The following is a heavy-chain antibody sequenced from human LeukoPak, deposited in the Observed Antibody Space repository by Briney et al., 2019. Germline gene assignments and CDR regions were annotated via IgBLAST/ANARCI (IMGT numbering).Heavy chain of an antibody. Sequence: GGSLRLSCAASGFTFSSYSMDWVRQARGKGLEWVSYIGTSSSTIYYADSVKGRFTISRDNAENSLYLQMNSLRDEDTAVYYCARHDYGGNSGDYWGQGTLVTVSS. CDR1: GFTFSSYS. V-gene: IGHV3-48*02. J-gene: IGHJ4*02. D-gene: IGHD4-23*01. CDR3: ARHDYGGNSGDY. CDR2: IGTSSSTI.